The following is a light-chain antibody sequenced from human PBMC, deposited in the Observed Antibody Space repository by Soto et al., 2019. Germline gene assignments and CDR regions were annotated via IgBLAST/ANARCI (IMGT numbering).Light chain of an antibody. V-gene: IGKV3-20*01. J-gene: IGKJ1*01. CDR3: QQYGSSSWT. CDR1: QSVSSSY. CDR2: GAS. Sequence: EIVLTQSPGTLSLSPGESATLSCRASQSVSSSYLAGYQQKPGQAPRLLIYGASSRATGIPDRFSGSGSGTDFTLTISRLEPEDFAVYYCQQYGSSSWTFGQGTKVEIK.